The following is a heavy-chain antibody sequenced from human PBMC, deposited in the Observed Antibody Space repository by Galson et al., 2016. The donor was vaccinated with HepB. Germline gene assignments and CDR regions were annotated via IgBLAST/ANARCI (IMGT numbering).Heavy chain of an antibody. J-gene: IGHJ5*02. CDR2: IYYSGST. V-gene: IGHV4-39*01. Sequence: SETLSLTCTVSGGSISSSSYYCGWIRQPPGKGLEWIGSIYYSGSTYYNPSLKSRVTISVDTSKNQFSLKLSSVTAADTAVYYCARDDSSGYYNWFDPWGQGTLVTLSS. CDR1: GGSISSSSYY. D-gene: IGHD3-22*01. CDR3: ARDDSSGYYNWFDP.